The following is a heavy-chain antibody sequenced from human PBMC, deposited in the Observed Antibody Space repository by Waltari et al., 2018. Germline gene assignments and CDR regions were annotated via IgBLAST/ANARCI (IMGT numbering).Heavy chain of an antibody. Sequence: EVELLESGGGLVQPGGSLRLSCTTSGFTFSGNAMGWVRKAQGKGRECGSGIGSDLNNNYADSVKGRFTISRDNSKNTLYLQMNSLRAEDTALYYCVKDIFRWAFDIWGQGTMVTVSS. CDR3: VKDIFRWAFDI. CDR1: GFTFSGNA. J-gene: IGHJ3*02. V-gene: IGHV3-23*01. D-gene: IGHD3-9*01. CDR2: IGSDLNN.